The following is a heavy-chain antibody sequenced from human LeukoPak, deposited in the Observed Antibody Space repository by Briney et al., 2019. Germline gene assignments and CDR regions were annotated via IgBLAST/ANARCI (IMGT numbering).Heavy chain of an antibody. J-gene: IGHJ4*02. V-gene: IGHV4-4*07. D-gene: IGHD4-23*01. Sequence: PSETLSLTCTVSGGSISSYSWTWIRQPAGKGLEWVGRIFTSGSTNYNPSLKGRVTISVDTSKNRFSLKMTSVTAADTAVYYCSSSGGHSGESFDYWGQGTLVTVSS. CDR3: SSSGGHSGESFDY. CDR1: GGSISSYS. CDR2: IFTSGST.